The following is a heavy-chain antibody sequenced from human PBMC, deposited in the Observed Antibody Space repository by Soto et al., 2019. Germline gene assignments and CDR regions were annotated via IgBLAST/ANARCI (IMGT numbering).Heavy chain of an antibody. CDR1: GFTFSTYW. Sequence: PGESLRLSCAASGFTFSTYWMHGVRQAPGKGLVWVSRIKSDGSSTSYADSVKGRFTISRDNAKNTLYLQMNSLRVEDTAVYYCARSDWFDPWGQGTLVTVSS. CDR3: ARSDWFDP. V-gene: IGHV3-74*01. J-gene: IGHJ5*02. CDR2: IKSDGSST.